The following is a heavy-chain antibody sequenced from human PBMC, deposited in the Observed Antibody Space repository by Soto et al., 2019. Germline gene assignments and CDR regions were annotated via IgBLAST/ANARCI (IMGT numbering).Heavy chain of an antibody. CDR2: IVGGGTII. CDR3: AKDSKPDGRWPFDH. V-gene: IGHV3-23*03. D-gene: IGHD2-8*01. J-gene: IGHJ4*02. Sequence: GGSKRHSNVSSELNIRAYSMSLIRQKQGEGLEWVSGIVGGGTIISYADSVKGRFTISRDDSNNVLYLQMHSLRAEDTAVYYCAKDSKPDGRWPFDHWGKGTLVTVSS. CDR1: ELNIRAYS.